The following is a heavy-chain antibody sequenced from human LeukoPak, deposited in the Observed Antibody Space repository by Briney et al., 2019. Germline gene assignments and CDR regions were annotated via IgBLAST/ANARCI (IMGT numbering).Heavy chain of an antibody. J-gene: IGHJ4*02. D-gene: IGHD3-10*01. CDR1: GFIFSNYW. CDR3: ARDGHAYGRGSPHY. Sequence: PGGSLRLSCAASGFIFSNYWMHWVRQAPGKGLVWVSRVNNDGCSTTYADSVKGRFTISRDNAKNSYLQMNSLRAEDTAVYYCARDGHAYGRGSPHYWGQGTLVTVSS. V-gene: IGHV3-74*03. CDR2: VNNDGCST.